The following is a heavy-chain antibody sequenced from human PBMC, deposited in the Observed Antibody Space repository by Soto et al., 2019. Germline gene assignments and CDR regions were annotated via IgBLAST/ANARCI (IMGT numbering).Heavy chain of an antibody. CDR1: GYTFTSSG. J-gene: IGHJ3*01. V-gene: IGHV1-18*01. D-gene: IGHD3-22*01. CDR2: ISAHTGSS. CDR3: ARAFFYQGSDSRGYSFDAFEF. Sequence: QVQLVQSGAEVKKPGASVKVSCKASGYTFTSSGMSWVRQAPGQGLEWRGWISAHTGSSEYAQRFQGRVTMTTVRSTSTAYMELRSLRSDGTAVYYCARAFFYQGSDSRGYSFDAFEFWGRGTLVTVSS.